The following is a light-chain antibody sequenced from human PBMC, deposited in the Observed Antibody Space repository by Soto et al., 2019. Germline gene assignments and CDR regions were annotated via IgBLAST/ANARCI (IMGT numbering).Light chain of an antibody. CDR3: QQRSKWPLT. J-gene: IGKJ4*01. CDR2: DAS. V-gene: IGKV3-11*01. Sequence: EIVLIQSPATLSLSPGERATLSCRASQSIDNYLGWYQQKPGQAPRLLIYDASNRAAGIPARLSGSGSGTDFTLTISSLEPEDFAVYYCQQRSKWPLTFGGGTKVEIK. CDR1: QSIDNY.